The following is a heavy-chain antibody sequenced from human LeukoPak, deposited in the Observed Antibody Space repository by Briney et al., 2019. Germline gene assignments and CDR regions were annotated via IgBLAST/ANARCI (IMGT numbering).Heavy chain of an antibody. CDR3: ARSMPFDY. CDR2: IYYGGRA. Sequence: SETLSLTCAVSGGSISSGGYSWNWIRHPPGKGLEWIGYIYYGGRAYYNPSLKSRVTMSIDTSKNQFSLKLSSVTATDTAVYYCARSMPFDYWGQGTLVTVSS. CDR1: GGSISSGGYS. J-gene: IGHJ4*02. V-gene: IGHV4-30-4*07. D-gene: IGHD2-2*01.